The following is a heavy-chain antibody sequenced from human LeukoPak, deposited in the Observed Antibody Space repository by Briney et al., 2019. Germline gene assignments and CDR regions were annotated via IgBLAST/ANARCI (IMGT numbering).Heavy chain of an antibody. CDR3: ARGAGLTNCRDFDY. CDR1: GGSISSGGYY. CDR2: IYTSGST. Sequence: PSETLSLTCTVSGGSISSGGYYWSWIRQHPGKGLEWIGRIYTSGSTNYNPSLKSRVTISVDTFKNQFSLKLSSVTAADTAVYYCARGAGLTNCRDFDYWGQGTLVTVSS. D-gene: IGHD7-27*01. J-gene: IGHJ4*02. V-gene: IGHV4-39*07.